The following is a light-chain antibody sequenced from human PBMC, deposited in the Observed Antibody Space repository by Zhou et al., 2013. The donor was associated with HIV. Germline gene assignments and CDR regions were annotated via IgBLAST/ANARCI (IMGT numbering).Light chain of an antibody. Sequence: DIQMTQSPFTLSASVGDRVTITCRASQSISNWLAWYQQKPGKAPNLLIYKASSLESGVPSRFSGSGSGTEFTLTISSLQPDDFATYYCQHMGTFGQGTKVEIK. J-gene: IGKJ1*01. CDR1: QSISNW. CDR3: QHMGT. CDR2: KAS. V-gene: IGKV1-5*03.